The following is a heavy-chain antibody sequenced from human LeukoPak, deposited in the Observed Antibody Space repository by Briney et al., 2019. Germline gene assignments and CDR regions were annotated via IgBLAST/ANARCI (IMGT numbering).Heavy chain of an antibody. D-gene: IGHD6-19*01. CDR1: GFTFSDYY. J-gene: IGHJ6*03. Sequence: PGGSLRLSCAASGFTFSDYYMSWIRQAPGKGLEWVSYIRSSGSTIYYADSVKGRFTISRDNAKNSLYLQMNSLRAEDTAVYYCARDEEQWLDRGSRMNYYYYYYMDVWGKGTTVTVSS. V-gene: IGHV3-11*04. CDR2: IRSSGSTI. CDR3: ARDEEQWLDRGSRMNYYYYYYMDV.